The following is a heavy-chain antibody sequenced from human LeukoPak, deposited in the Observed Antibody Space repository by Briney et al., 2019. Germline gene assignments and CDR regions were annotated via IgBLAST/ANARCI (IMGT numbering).Heavy chain of an antibody. Sequence: GGSLRLSCAASGFTFSSYAMSWVRQAPGKGLEWVSAISGSGGSTYYADSVKGRFTISRDNSNNTLYLEMNSLRAEDTAIYYCAKMKGHPLPKYYMDVWGQGTTVTVSS. CDR3: AKMKGHPLPKYYMDV. V-gene: IGHV3-23*01. J-gene: IGHJ6*01. CDR1: GFTFSSYA. CDR2: ISGSGGST. D-gene: IGHD1-26*01.